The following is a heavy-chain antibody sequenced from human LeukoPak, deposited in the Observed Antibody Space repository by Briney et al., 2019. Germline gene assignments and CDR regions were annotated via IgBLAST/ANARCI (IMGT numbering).Heavy chain of an antibody. D-gene: IGHD3-22*01. Sequence: PSETLSLTCTVSGGSISSYYWSWIRQPPGKGLEWIGYMYYSGSTNYNPSLKSRVTISVDTSKNQFSLKLSSVTAADTAVYYCARGGSYYELYYFDHWGQGTLVTVSS. J-gene: IGHJ4*02. CDR3: ARGGSYYELYYFDH. CDR2: MYYSGST. CDR1: GGSISSYY. V-gene: IGHV4-59*08.